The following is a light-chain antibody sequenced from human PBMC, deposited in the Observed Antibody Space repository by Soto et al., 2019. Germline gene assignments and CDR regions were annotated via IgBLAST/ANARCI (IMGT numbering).Light chain of an antibody. CDR2: DST. Sequence: VLPQSPATLSLSPGERATLSCRASQSIHTSLAWYPQKSGKPPRLVIYDSTLRSNGGTGRFGGSRSGTEFNLAINSLVPDDFAVSYCQHHNVWPPITFGQGTRLEIK. V-gene: IGKV3-11*01. CDR1: QSIHTS. J-gene: IGKJ5*01. CDR3: QHHNVWPPIT.